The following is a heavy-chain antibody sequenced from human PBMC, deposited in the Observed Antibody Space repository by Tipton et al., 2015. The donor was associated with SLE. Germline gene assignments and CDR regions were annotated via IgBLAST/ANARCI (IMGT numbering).Heavy chain of an antibody. D-gene: IGHD2-2*02. CDR3: ARGFLYDGFQV. J-gene: IGHJ1*01. Sequence: GLVKPSQTLSLTCAISGDSVSSNSAAWNWIRQSTSRGLEWLGRTYYMSKWYNDYAVSVKSRIIINPDTSKNQFSLQLTSVTPEDTAVYYCARGFLYDGFQVWGQGTLVTVSP. CDR2: TYYMSKWYN. V-gene: IGHV6-1*01. CDR1: GDSVSSNSAA.